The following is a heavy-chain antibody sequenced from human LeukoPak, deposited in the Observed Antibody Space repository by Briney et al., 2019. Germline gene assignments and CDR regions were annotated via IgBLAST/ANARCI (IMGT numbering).Heavy chain of an antibody. V-gene: IGHV4-4*02. CDR1: GGSIISSNW. J-gene: IGHJ4*02. D-gene: IGHD5-24*01. CDR2: IYHSGST. CDR3: ARIATYSSSDSYFDY. Sequence: SETLSLTCAVSGGSIISSNWWSWVRQPPGKGLEWIGEIYHSGSTNYNPSLKSRVTISVDKSKNQFSLKLSSVTAADTAVYYCARIATYSSSDSYFDYWGQGILVTVSS.